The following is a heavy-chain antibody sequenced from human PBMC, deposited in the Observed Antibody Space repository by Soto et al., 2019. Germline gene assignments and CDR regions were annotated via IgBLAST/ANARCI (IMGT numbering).Heavy chain of an antibody. D-gene: IGHD6-19*01. J-gene: IGHJ4*02. V-gene: IGHV4-30-2*01. CDR3: ARAGGLGAVAADY. CDR1: GGSISSGGYS. Sequence: QLQLQESGSGLVKPSQTLSLTCAVSGGSISSGGYSWSWIRQPPGKGLEWIGYIYHSGSSYYNPSLKSRVTISVDRSKNQFSLKLSSVTAADTAVYYCARAGGLGAVAADYWGQGTLVTVSS. CDR2: IYHSGSS.